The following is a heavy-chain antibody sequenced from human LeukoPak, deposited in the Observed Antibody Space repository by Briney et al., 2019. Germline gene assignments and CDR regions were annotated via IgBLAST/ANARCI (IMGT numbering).Heavy chain of an antibody. Sequence: ASVKVSCKASGYTFTSYAMNWVRQAPGQGLEWMGWINTNTGNPTYAQGFTGRFVFSLDTSVSTAYLQISSLKAEDTAVYYCARGYSGYEKYYFDYWGQGTLVTVSS. CDR2: INTNTGNP. D-gene: IGHD5-12*01. V-gene: IGHV7-4-1*02. CDR3: ARGYSGYEKYYFDY. CDR1: GYTFTSYA. J-gene: IGHJ4*02.